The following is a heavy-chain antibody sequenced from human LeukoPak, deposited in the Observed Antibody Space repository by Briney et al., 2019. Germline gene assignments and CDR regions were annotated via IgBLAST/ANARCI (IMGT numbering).Heavy chain of an antibody. CDR3: AKGRDGYSHAGDF. J-gene: IGHJ6*01. Sequence: GGSLRLSCAASGFSFSSYSMRWVRQAPGKGLEWVAVISFDGSNKYYADSVKGRFTISRDNPKNTVYLQMNSLRAEDTALYYCAKGRDGYSHAGDFWG. CDR2: ISFDGSNK. D-gene: IGHD5-24*01. V-gene: IGHV3-30*18. CDR1: GFSFSSYS.